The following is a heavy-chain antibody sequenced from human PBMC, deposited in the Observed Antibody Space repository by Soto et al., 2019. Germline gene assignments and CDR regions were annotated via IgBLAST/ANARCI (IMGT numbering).Heavy chain of an antibody. CDR2: ISSSGSTI. CDR3: ASRIAAAGILIDY. V-gene: IGHV3-11*01. Sequence: PGGSLRLSCAASGFTFSDYYMSWIRQAPGKGLEWVSYISSSGSTIYYADSVKGRFTISRDNAKNSLYLQMNSLRAEDTAVYYCASRIAAAGILIDYWGQGTLVTVSS. CDR1: GFTFSDYY. J-gene: IGHJ4*02. D-gene: IGHD6-13*01.